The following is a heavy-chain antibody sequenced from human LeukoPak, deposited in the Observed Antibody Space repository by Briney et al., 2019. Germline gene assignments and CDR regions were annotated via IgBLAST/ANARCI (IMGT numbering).Heavy chain of an antibody. D-gene: IGHD4-11*01. J-gene: IGHJ4*02. CDR1: GGSISSGGYY. Sequence: SQTLSLTCTVSGGSISSGGYYWSWIRQHPGKGLEWIGYIYYSGSTYYNPSLKSRVTISVDTSKNQFSLKLSSVTAADTAVYYCARGHSNYGWVDYWGQRTLVTLSS. CDR3: ARGHSNYGWVDY. CDR2: IYYSGST. V-gene: IGHV4-31*03.